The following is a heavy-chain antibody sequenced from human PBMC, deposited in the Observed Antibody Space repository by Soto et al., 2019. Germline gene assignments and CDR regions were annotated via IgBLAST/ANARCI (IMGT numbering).Heavy chain of an antibody. Sequence: PGRSLRLSCAASGFSFRTYTMSWVRQAPGKGLEWLSVISGSGGSPSYADSVQGRFVISRDNARNTLYLHMNSLRAEDTAMYYCAKARCTTTDCSVPDYCGRGTLVTVSS. D-gene: IGHD1-26*01. CDR3: AKARCTTTDCSVPDY. CDR2: ISGSGGSP. V-gene: IGHV3-23*01. CDR1: GFSFRTYT. J-gene: IGHJ4*02.